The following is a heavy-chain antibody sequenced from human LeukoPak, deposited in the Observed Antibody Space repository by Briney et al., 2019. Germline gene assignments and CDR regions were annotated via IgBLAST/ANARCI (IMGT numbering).Heavy chain of an antibody. CDR2: ISYDGSNK. CDR3: ARAVDTAMAEFDY. CDR1: GFTFSSYA. V-gene: IGHV3-30*04. J-gene: IGHJ4*02. D-gene: IGHD5-18*01. Sequence: PGGSLRLSCAASGFTFSSYAMHWVRRAPGKGLEGVAVISYDGSNKYYADSVKGRFTISRDNSKNTLYLQMNSLRAEDTAVYYCARAVDTAMAEFDYWGQGTLVTVSS.